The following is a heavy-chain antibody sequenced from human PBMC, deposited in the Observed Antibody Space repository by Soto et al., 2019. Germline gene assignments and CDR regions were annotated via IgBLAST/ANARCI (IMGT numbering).Heavy chain of an antibody. V-gene: IGHV1-69*06. D-gene: IGHD2-21*01. CDR2: IIPIFGTA. CDR1: GGTFSSYA. CDR3: ARDPHHNNWFDP. J-gene: IGHJ5*02. Sequence: GASVKVSCKASGGTFSSYAISWVRQAPGQGLEWMGGIIPIFGTANYAQKFQGRVTITAGKSTSTAYMELSSLRSEDTAVYYCARDPHHNNWFDPWGQGTLVTVSS.